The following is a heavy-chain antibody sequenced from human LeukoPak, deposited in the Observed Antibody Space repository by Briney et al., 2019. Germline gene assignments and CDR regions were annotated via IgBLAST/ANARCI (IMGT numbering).Heavy chain of an antibody. CDR3: ARCVVVVPAAIPEYNWFDP. D-gene: IGHD2-2*02. CDR1: GGSISSSSYY. CDR2: IYYSGST. V-gene: IGHV4-39*07. Sequence: PSETLSLTCTVSGGSISSSSYYWGWIRQPPGKGLEWIGSIYYSGSTYYNPSLKSRVTISVDTSKNQFSLKLSSVTAADTAVYYCARCVVVVPAAIPEYNWFDPWGQGTLVTVSS. J-gene: IGHJ5*02.